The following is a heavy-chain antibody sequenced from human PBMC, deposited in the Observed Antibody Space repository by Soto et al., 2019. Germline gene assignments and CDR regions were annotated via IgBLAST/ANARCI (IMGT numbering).Heavy chain of an antibody. Sequence: EVQLVESGGALVQPGGSLRLSCVGSGFTFRGYIMIWVRQAPGKGLEWLSYISTSSSTIYYADSVKGRFTISRDNDANLVYLQMNSLRGDETAVYYCARVRGTISTVYYFDYWGQGALVTVSS. CDR3: ARVRGTISTVYYFDY. CDR2: ISTSSSTI. CDR1: GFTFRGYI. D-gene: IGHD1-1*01. V-gene: IGHV3-48*04. J-gene: IGHJ4*02.